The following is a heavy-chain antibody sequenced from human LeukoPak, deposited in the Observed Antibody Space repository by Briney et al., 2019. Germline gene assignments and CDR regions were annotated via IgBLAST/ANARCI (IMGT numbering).Heavy chain of an antibody. D-gene: IGHD1-1*01. CDR3: ARCTTGRTFGSLREIKRSREIDY. CDR2: IYGGDST. CDR1: GLTVTSNY. J-gene: IGHJ4*02. V-gene: IGHV3-53*01. Sequence: GGSLRLSCAASGLTVTSNYMTWVRQAPGKGLEWVSVIYGGDSTSYADSVKGRFTISRDKSKNTLYLKMNSLRVEDTAVYYCARCTTGRTFGSLREIKRSREIDYWGQGTLVTVSS.